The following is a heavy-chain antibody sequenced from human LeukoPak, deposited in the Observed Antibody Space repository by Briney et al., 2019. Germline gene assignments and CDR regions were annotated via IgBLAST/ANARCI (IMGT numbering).Heavy chain of an antibody. J-gene: IGHJ4*02. CDR3: AKVHVKAAAAPPLFDY. V-gene: IGHV3-23*01. Sequence: GGSLRLSCAASGFTFSSYAMSWVRQAPGKGLEWVSAISGSGGSTYYADSVKGRFTISRDNSKNTLYLQMNSLRAEDTAVYYCAKVHVKAAAAPPLFDYWGQGTLVTVSS. CDR1: GFTFSSYA. D-gene: IGHD6-13*01. CDR2: ISGSGGST.